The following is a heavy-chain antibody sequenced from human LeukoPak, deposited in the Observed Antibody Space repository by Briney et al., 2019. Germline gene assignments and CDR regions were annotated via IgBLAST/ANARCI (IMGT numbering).Heavy chain of an antibody. CDR2: IKQDGSDE. J-gene: IGHJ6*04. CDR1: GFTFSNYW. V-gene: IGHV3-7*01. CDR3: VAKPYTLDV. D-gene: IGHD3-16*01. Sequence: PGGSLRLSCAASGFTFSNYWMSWVRQAPGKGLEWVANIKQDGSDENYVDSVKGRFTISRDNAKNSLYLQMNSLRAEDTAVYYSVAKPYTLDVWGKGTTVTVSS.